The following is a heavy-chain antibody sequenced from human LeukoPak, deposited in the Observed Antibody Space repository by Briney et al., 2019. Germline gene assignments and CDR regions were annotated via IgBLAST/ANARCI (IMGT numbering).Heavy chain of an antibody. J-gene: IGHJ5*02. Sequence: GGSLRLSCAASGLPFTNAWMAWGRQPPGKGLEWVGRIKSETEGGTTDYAAPVKGRFTISRDDSKNTLYLQMNSLNTEDTAVYYCSTDNLAQACAWGPGTLVTVSS. V-gene: IGHV3-15*01. CDR1: GLPFTNAW. CDR3: STDNLAQACA. D-gene: IGHD1-20*01. CDR2: IKSETEGGTT.